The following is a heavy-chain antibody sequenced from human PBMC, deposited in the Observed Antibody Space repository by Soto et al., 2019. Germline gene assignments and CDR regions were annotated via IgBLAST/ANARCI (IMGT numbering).Heavy chain of an antibody. Sequence: ASVKVSCKASGYTFTSYYMHWVRQAPGQGLEWMGIINPSGGSTSYAQKFQGRVTMTRDTSTSTAYMELSSLRSEDTAVYYCARAQYYDFWSGYPYYYYYMDVWGKGTTVTVSS. J-gene: IGHJ6*03. CDR2: INPSGGST. CDR1: GYTFTSYY. V-gene: IGHV1-46*03. CDR3: ARAQYYDFWSGYPYYYYYMDV. D-gene: IGHD3-3*01.